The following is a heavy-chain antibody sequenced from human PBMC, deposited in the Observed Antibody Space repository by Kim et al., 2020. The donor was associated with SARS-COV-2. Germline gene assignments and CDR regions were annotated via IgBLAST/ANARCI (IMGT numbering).Heavy chain of an antibody. J-gene: IGHJ4*02. CDR2: IDAGSGDT. Sequence: ASVKVSCKASGYTFTSYAFHWVRQAPGQSLEWVGWIDAGSGDTKYSQNFQGRVTLTRDTSASTAYMELSSLRSEDTPVYYCARNEDLWGQGTLVTVSS. CDR3: ARNEDL. CDR1: GYTFTSYA. V-gene: IGHV1-3*01. D-gene: IGHD2-15*01.